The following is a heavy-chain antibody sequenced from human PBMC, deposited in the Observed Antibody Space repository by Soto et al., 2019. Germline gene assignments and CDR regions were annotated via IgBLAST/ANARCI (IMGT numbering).Heavy chain of an antibody. CDR2: IDPKSGRT. J-gene: IGHJ4*02. Sequence: ASVKVSCKPSGYTFIDYYLHWVRQAPGQGLEWIGWIDPKSGRTNYARKLQGRVALTRDTSINTAYMELTWLTSDDTAVYYCARGPAVGNDFWGQGTLVTVSS. CDR3: ARGPAVGNDF. V-gene: IGHV1-2*02. D-gene: IGHD3-16*01. CDR1: GYTFIDYY.